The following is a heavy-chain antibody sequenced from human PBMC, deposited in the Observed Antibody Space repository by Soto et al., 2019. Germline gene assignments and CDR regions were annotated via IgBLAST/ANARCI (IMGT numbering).Heavy chain of an antibody. CDR2: ISGSGGST. CDR1: GFTFSSYS. D-gene: IGHD2-15*01. Sequence: GGSLRLSCASSGFTFSSYSMSWVRQAPGKGLEWVSAISGSGGSTYYADSVKGRFTISRDNSKNTLYLQMNSLRAEDTAVYYCAKPLQELLLTGWFDPWGQGTLVTVSS. V-gene: IGHV3-23*01. CDR3: AKPLQELLLTGWFDP. J-gene: IGHJ5*02.